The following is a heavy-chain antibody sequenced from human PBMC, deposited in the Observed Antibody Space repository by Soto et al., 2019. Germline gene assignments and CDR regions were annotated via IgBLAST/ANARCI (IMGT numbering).Heavy chain of an antibody. V-gene: IGHV1-69*13. CDR3: ARFFGYCIGGSFYNRARDNWFDP. CDR2: IIPIFGTA. D-gene: IGHD2-15*01. J-gene: IGHJ5*02. Sequence: SVKVSCKASGGTFSSYAISWVRQAPGQGLEWMGGIIPIFGTANYAQKFQGRVTITADESTSTAYMELSSLRSEDTAVYYCARFFGYCIGGSFYNRARDNWFDPCGQGNVVTVSS. CDR1: GGTFSSYA.